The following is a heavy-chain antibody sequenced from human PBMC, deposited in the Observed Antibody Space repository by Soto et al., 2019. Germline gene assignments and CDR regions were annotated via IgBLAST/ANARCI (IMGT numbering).Heavy chain of an antibody. J-gene: IGHJ6*02. CDR3: AKEGGIAARYYYYGMDV. V-gene: IGHV3-30*18. D-gene: IGHD6-6*01. CDR1: GFTFSSYG. CDR2: ISYDGSNK. Sequence: QVQLVESGGGVVQPGRSLRLSCAASGFTFSSYGMHWVRQAPGKGLEWVAVISYDGSNKYYADSVKGRFTISRDNSKNTLYLQMNSLRDEDTAVYYCAKEGGIAARYYYYGMDVWGQGTTVTVSS.